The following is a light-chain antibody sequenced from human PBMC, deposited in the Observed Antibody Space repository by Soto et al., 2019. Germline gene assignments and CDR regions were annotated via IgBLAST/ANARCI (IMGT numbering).Light chain of an antibody. V-gene: IGKV3-11*01. Sequence: AGLACRASQSVSSYLAWYQQKPGQAPRLLIYDVSNRATGIPARFSGSGSGTDFTRTISSLEPEDFAVYYCQQRSNWHRTFGQGTKVDIK. CDR1: QSVSSY. CDR2: DVS. CDR3: QQRSNWHRT. J-gene: IGKJ1*01.